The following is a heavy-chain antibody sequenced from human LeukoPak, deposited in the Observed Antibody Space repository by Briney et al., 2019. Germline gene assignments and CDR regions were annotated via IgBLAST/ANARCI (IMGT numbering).Heavy chain of an antibody. CDR1: GYTFTSYG. D-gene: IGHD3-22*01. CDR3: ARDAPLDYYDSSGYFDY. CDR2: ISAYNGNT. J-gene: IGHJ4*02. Sequence: ASVKVSCKASGYTFTSYGISWVRQAPGQGLEWMGWISAYNGNTNYAQKLQGRVTKTTDTSKSTAYMELRSLRSDDTAVYYCARDAPLDYYDSSGYFDYWGQGTLVTVSS. V-gene: IGHV1-18*01.